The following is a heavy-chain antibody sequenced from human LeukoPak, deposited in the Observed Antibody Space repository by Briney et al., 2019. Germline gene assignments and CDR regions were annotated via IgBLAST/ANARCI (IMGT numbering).Heavy chain of an antibody. CDR3: ARGAWPTDY. J-gene: IGHJ4*02. CDR2: IKQNGSEK. Sequence: GGSLRLSCAASGFTFVNYWMTWVRQAPGKGLEWVANIKQNGSEKFYVVSAKGRFTISRDNDKSSLFLQVNSLRAEDTAVYYCARGAWPTDYWGQGTLVTVSS. D-gene: IGHD2-21*01. V-gene: IGHV3-7*04. CDR1: GFTFVNYW.